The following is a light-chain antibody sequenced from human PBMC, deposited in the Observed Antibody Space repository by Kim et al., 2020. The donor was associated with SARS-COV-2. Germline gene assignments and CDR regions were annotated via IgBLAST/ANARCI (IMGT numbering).Light chain of an antibody. CDR2: DAS. J-gene: IGKJ5*01. Sequence: EVVLTQSPATLSLSPGERATLSCRASQNIFSYLAWYQHKPGQAPRLLIYDASNRATGVPARFSGSGSGTDFTLTVSSLEAEEFAVYYCQERADWPLTFGQGTRLEIK. CDR3: QERADWPLT. CDR1: QNIFSY. V-gene: IGKV3-11*01.